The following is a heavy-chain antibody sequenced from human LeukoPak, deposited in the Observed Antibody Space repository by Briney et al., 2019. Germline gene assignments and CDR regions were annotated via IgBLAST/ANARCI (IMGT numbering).Heavy chain of an antibody. V-gene: IGHV3-7*04. CDR3: ARHLTGGYTFDI. D-gene: IGHD3-10*01. CDR2: IKQDGSEK. J-gene: IGHJ3*02. Sequence: GSLRLSCAASGFTFSSYWMSWVRQTPGKGLEWVANIKQDGSEKYYVDSVKGRFTISRDNAKNSLYLQMNSLRAEDTAVYFCARHLTGGYTFDIWGQGTMVTVSS. CDR1: GFTFSSYW.